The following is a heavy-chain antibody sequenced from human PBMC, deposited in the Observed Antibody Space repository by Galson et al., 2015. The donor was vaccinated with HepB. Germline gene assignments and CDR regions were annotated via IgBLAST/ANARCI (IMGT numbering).Heavy chain of an antibody. V-gene: IGHV6-1*01. J-gene: IGHJ6*02. CDR3: ARGNSSGWWGYYYGMDV. CDR2: TYYRSKWYN. D-gene: IGHD6-19*01. CDR1: GDSVSSNSAA. Sequence: CAISGDSVSSNSAAWNWIRQSPSRGLEWLGRTYYRSKWYNDYAVSVKSRITINPDTSKNQFSLQLNSVTPEDTAVYYCARGNSSGWWGYYYGMDVWGQGTTVTVSS.